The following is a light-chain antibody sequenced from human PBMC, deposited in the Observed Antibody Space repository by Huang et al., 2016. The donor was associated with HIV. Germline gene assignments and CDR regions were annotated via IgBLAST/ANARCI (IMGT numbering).Light chain of an antibody. Sequence: DIQMTQSPSSLSASVGDRVTITCRASQGIGNSLAWYQQKPEKAPRLLLYATSRLESGVPSRFGGSGSGTHYTLTSSTLQPEDIASYYCQQYHGIPWTFGQGTKVEIK. J-gene: IGKJ1*01. CDR1: QGIGNS. CDR3: QQYHGIPWT. CDR2: ATS. V-gene: IGKV1-NL1*01.